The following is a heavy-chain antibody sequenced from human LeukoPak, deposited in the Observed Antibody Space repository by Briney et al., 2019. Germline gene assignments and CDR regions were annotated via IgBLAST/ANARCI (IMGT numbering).Heavy chain of an antibody. Sequence: GGSLRLSXAASGFTFSSFSMNWVRQAPGKGLEWVSYISRDSGVTYYADSVRGRFTISRDNAQNSLSLQMSSLRPEDTAIYYCARDHDWAFDVWGQGTMVSVSS. CDR1: GFTFSSFS. CDR2: ISRDSGVT. CDR3: ARDHDWAFDV. V-gene: IGHV3-48*01. D-gene: IGHD3-9*01. J-gene: IGHJ3*01.